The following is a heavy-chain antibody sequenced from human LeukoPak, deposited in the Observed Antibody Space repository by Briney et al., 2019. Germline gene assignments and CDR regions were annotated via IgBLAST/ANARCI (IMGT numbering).Heavy chain of an antibody. CDR2: ISGSGGST. V-gene: IGHV3-23*01. J-gene: IGHJ4*02. CDR3: AKAKSVTPFFYFDY. Sequence: GGSLRLSCAASGFTFSSYGMSWVRQAPGKGLEWVSAISGSGGSTYYADSVKDRFTISRDNSKNTLYLQMNSLRAEDTAVYYCAKAKSVTPFFYFDYWGQGTLVTVSS. CDR1: GFTFSSYG. D-gene: IGHD4-23*01.